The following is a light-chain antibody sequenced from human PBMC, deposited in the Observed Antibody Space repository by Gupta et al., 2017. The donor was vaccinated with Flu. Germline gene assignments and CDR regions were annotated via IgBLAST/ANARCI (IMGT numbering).Light chain of an antibody. J-gene: IGLJ2*01. CDR1: SSDVGAYNY. CDR2: DVT. Sequence: QPALTQPRSVSGSPGQSVAISCTGTSSDVGAYNYVSWYQQHPGKAPKLIIYDVTKRPSGVPDRFTGSKSGNTASLTISGLQPEDEADYHCCSFGAASFFGGGTKLTVL. CDR3: CSFGAASF. V-gene: IGLV2-11*01.